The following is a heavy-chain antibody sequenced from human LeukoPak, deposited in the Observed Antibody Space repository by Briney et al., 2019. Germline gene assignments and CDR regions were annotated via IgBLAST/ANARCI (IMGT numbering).Heavy chain of an antibody. V-gene: IGHV4-61*09. CDR1: AVSISSGNFY. CDR3: ARHGSGIDY. CDR2: VYSTGNT. Sequence: SETLSLTCTVSAVSISSGNFYWSWIRQSAGKGLEWIGHVYSTGNTKYNPSLKSRVTISADTSKNQISLRLSSVTAADTAVYYCARHGSGIDYWGQGTLVTISS. J-gene: IGHJ4*02. D-gene: IGHD1-26*01.